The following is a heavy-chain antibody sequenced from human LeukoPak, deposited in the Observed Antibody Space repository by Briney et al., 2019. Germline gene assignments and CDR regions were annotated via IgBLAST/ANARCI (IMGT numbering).Heavy chain of an antibody. D-gene: IGHD3-10*01. CDR3: AIRRITMVRGVIIRDDY. CDR1: GFTFSSYS. Sequence: GGSLRLSCAASGFTFSSYSMNWVRQAPGKGLEWVSSISSSSSYIYYADSVKGRFTISRDNAKNSLYLQMNSLRAEDTAVYYCAIRRITMVRGVIIRDDYWGQGTLVTVSS. J-gene: IGHJ4*02. CDR2: ISSSSSYI. V-gene: IGHV3-21*01.